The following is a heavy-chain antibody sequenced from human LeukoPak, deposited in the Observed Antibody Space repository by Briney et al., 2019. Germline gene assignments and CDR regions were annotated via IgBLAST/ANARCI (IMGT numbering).Heavy chain of an antibody. V-gene: IGHV1-18*01. CDR2: ISAYNGNT. J-gene: IGHJ5*02. CDR1: GYTFTSYG. Sequence: GASVKVSFKASGYTFTSYGISWVRQAPAQGLEWMGWISAYNGNTNYAQKLQGRATMTTDTSTSTAYMELRSLRSDDTAVYYCAREYFDWSGYRWFDPWGQGTLVTVSS. CDR3: AREYFDWSGYRWFDP. D-gene: IGHD3-9*01.